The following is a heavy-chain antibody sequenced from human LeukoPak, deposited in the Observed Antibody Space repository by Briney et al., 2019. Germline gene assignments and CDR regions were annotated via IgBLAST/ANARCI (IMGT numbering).Heavy chain of an antibody. J-gene: IGHJ4*02. V-gene: IGHV3-30-3*01. D-gene: IGHD2-2*03. Sequence: GGSLRLSCAASGFTFSSYAMHWVRQAPGKGLEWVAVISYDGSNKYYADSVKGRFTISRDNSKNTLYLQMNSLRAEDTAVYYCAKDVAIVVVPAALFDYWGQGTLVTVSS. CDR2: ISYDGSNK. CDR3: AKDVAIVVVPAALFDY. CDR1: GFTFSSYA.